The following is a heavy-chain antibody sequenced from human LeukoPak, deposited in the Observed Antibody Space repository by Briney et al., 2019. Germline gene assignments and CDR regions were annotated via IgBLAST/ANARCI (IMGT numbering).Heavy chain of an antibody. D-gene: IGHD3-3*01. V-gene: IGHV3-23*01. Sequence: SGGSLRLSCAASGFTFSSYAMSWVRQAPGKGLEWVSAISGSGGSTYYADSVKGRFTISRDNSKNTLYLQMNSLRAEDTAVYYCAKRALDFWSGYEDYWGQGTLVTVSS. CDR2: ISGSGGST. CDR1: GFTFSSYA. CDR3: AKRALDFWSGYEDY. J-gene: IGHJ4*02.